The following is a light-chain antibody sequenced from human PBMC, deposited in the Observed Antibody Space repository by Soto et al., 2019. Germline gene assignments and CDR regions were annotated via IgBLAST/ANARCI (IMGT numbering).Light chain of an antibody. CDR1: SSNIAAGYD. J-gene: IGLJ1*01. Sequence: QSALTQPPPVSGAPGQRVTISCTGSSSNIAAGYDVHWYQQLPGTAPKLLIYANNNRPSGVPERFSGSHSGTSASLAITGLQAEDEADYYCQSYDSSLSGYVFGTGTKVTVL. CDR3: QSYDSSLSGYV. V-gene: IGLV1-40*01. CDR2: ANN.